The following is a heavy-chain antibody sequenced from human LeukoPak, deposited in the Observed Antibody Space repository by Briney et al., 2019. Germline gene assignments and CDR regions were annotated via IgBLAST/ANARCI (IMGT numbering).Heavy chain of an antibody. Sequence: AGGSLRLSCAASGFTFDDYVMHWVRQAPGKGLEWVSLISGDGGSAYYGDSVKGRFTISRDNSKNSLYLQMNSLRTEDTALYYCAKDIGSSGRYQYWGQGTLVTVSS. CDR2: ISGDGGSA. V-gene: IGHV3-43*02. CDR1: GFTFDDYV. CDR3: AKDIGSSGRYQY. J-gene: IGHJ4*02. D-gene: IGHD6-19*01.